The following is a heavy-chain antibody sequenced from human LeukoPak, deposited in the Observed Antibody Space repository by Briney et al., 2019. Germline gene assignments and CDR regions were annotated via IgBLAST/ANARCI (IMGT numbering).Heavy chain of an antibody. CDR2: IWYGGSSK. V-gene: IGHV3-33*01. CDR3: ARDPGIYMVATIRPFYYFDY. D-gene: IGHD5-12*01. J-gene: IGHJ4*02. CDR1: GFTFSSYG. Sequence: GGSLRLSCAASGFTFSSYGMHWVRQAPGKGLEWVAVIWYGGSSKYYADSVKGRFTISRDNSKNTLYLQMNSLRAEDTAVYYCARDPGIYMVATIRPFYYFDYWGQGTLVTVSS.